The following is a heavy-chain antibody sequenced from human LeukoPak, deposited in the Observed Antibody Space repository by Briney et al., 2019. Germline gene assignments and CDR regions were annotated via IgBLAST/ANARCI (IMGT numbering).Heavy chain of an antibody. CDR3: ARADGDYVGRWFDP. Sequence: SETLSLTCTVSGGSISSSNYYWGWIRQPPGKGLEWIGSIYYRGSTYYNPSLMSRVTIFVDTSKNQFSLKLSSVTAADTAVYYCARADGDYVGRWFDPWGQGTLVTVSS. D-gene: IGHD4-17*01. J-gene: IGHJ5*02. CDR2: IYYRGST. CDR1: GGSISSSNYY. V-gene: IGHV4-39*07.